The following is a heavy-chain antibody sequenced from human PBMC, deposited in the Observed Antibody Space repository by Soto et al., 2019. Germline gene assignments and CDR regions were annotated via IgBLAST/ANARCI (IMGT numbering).Heavy chain of an antibody. CDR2: IYYSGST. V-gene: IGHV4-31*03. J-gene: IGHJ4*01. D-gene: IGHD2-21*01. CDR1: GGSISSGGYY. CDR3: ARGVTFFLVVIHPPATDY. Sequence: SETLSLTCTVSGGSISSGGYYGSWIRQHPGKGLEWIGYIYYSGSTYYNPSLKSRVTISVDTSKNQFSLKLSSVTAADTAVYYCARGVTFFLVVIHPPATDY.